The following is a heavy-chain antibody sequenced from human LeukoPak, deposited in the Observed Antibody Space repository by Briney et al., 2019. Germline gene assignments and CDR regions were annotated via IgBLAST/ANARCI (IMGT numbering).Heavy chain of an antibody. CDR3: ARGLRGNHYFDY. Sequence: SETLSLTCAVYGGSFSGYYWSWIRQPPGKGLEWIGEINHSGSTNYNPSLKSRVTISVDTSKDQFSLKLSSVTAADTAVYYCARGLRGNHYFDYRGQGTLVTVSS. CDR1: GGSFSGYY. V-gene: IGHV4-34*01. D-gene: IGHD4-23*01. CDR2: INHSGST. J-gene: IGHJ4*02.